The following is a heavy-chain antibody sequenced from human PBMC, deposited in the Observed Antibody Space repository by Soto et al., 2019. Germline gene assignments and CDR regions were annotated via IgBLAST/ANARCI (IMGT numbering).Heavy chain of an antibody. D-gene: IGHD4-4*01. CDR3: ARIPGRDSNYDYYYGMDV. J-gene: IGHJ6*02. V-gene: IGHV2-70*01. CDR1: GFSLSTSGMC. Sequence: SGPTLVNPAQTLTLTCTFSGFSLSTSGMCVSWIRQPPGKALEWLALIDWDDDKYYSTSLKTRLTISKDTSKNQVVLTMTNMDPVDTATYYCARIPGRDSNYDYYYGMDVWGQGTTVTVSS. CDR2: IDWDDDK.